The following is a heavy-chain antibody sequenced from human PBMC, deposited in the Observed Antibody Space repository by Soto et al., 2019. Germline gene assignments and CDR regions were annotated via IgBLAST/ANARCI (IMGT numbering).Heavy chain of an antibody. V-gene: IGHV1-3*05. D-gene: IGHD2-15*01. CDR3: ARAVAVAAAFHY. CDR2: INAGNGNT. Sequence: QVQLVQSGAEEKKPGASVKVSCKASGYTFTGYAMHWVRQAPGQRLEWMGWINAGNGNTKYSQKLQGRVTITRDTSPSTANMARSSLRSQETAVYYCARAVAVAAAFHYWGAGTLVTSSS. CDR1: GYTFTGYA. J-gene: IGHJ4*02.